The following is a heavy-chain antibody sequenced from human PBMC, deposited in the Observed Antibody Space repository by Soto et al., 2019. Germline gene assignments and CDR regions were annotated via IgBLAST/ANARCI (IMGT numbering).Heavy chain of an antibody. V-gene: IGHV4-4*02. CDR3: ARQGPRMYYFDY. CDR2: IYHTGST. Sequence: QVQLQESGPGLVKPSGTLSLTCTVSGDSISSSNWWSWVRQPPGKGLEWIGQIYHTGSTSYNPSLKSRVTILVDKSKKQFSLNLSSVTAADTAVFYCARQGPRMYYFDYWGQGTLVTVSS. J-gene: IGHJ4*02. CDR1: GDSISSSNW.